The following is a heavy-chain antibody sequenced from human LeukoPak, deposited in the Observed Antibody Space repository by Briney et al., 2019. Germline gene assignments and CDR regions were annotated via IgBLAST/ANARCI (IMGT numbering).Heavy chain of an antibody. J-gene: IGHJ4*02. CDR2: IYHSGST. Sequence: PSETLSLTCTVSGGSISSGNYYWSWIRQPPGKGLEWIGYIYHSGSTYYNPSLKSRVTISVDRSKNQFSLKLSSVTAADTAVYYCARARVHSSGYTYHDYWGQGTLVTVSS. V-gene: IGHV4-30-2*01. CDR1: GGSISSGNYY. D-gene: IGHD3-22*01. CDR3: ARARVHSSGYTYHDY.